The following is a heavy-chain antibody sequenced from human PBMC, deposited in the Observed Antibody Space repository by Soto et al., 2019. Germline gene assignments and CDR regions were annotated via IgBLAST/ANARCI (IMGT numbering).Heavy chain of an antibody. CDR3: ARLPHGGCSGGNCYSQYFLDY. J-gene: IGHJ4*02. V-gene: IGHV5-51*01. Sequence: EVQLVQSGAEVKKPGESLKISCQGSGYSFVSYWIAWVRQTPGKGLEWMGIIFPGDSDTRYSPSFEGQVTMSADKSISTVYLEWNSLKASDSAIYYCARLPHGGCSGGNCYSQYFLDYWGQGTLVTVSS. D-gene: IGHD2-15*01. CDR1: GYSFVSYW. CDR2: IFPGDSDT.